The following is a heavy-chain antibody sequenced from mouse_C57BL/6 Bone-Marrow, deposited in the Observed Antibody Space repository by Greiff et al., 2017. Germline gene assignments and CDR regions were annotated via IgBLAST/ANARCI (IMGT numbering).Heavy chain of an antibody. V-gene: IGHV14-3*01. CDR3: ASPYGSSYGDYAMDY. CDR2: IDPANGNT. CDR1: GFNIKNTY. J-gene: IGHJ4*01. Sequence: EVQLQQSVAELVRPGASVKLSCTASGFNIKNTYMHWVKQRPEQGLEWIGRIDPANGNTKYAPKFQGKATITADTSSNKAYLQLSSLTSEDTAIYYCASPYGSSYGDYAMDYWGQGTSVTVSS. D-gene: IGHD1-1*01.